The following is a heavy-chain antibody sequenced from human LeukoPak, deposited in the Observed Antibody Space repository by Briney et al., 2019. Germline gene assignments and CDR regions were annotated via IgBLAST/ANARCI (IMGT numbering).Heavy chain of an antibody. V-gene: IGHV4-59*01. CDR1: GGSISSYY. CDR2: IYYSGST. J-gene: IGHJ4*01. CDR3: ARDHLSGSYFDY. Sequence: SETLSLTCTVSGGSISSYYWSCIRQPPGKGLEWIGYIYYSGSTNYNPSLKSRVTISVDTSKNQFSLKLSSVTAADTAVYYCARDHLSGSYFDYWGHGTLVTVSS. D-gene: IGHD1-26*01.